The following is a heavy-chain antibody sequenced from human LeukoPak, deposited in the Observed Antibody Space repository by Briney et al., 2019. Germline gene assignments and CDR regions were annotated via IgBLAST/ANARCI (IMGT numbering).Heavy chain of an antibody. V-gene: IGHV3-53*01. J-gene: IGHJ4*02. CDR3: ARDPPGIRVPGV. Sequence: GVSLRLSCAASGITVSSNYMTWVRQAPGKGLEWVSVLYSGGTTYYADSVKGRFTISRDNSKNTLYLQMDSLRVEDTAVYYCARDPPGIRVPGVWGQGTLVTVSS. D-gene: IGHD1-14*01. CDR1: GITVSSNY. CDR2: LYSGGTT.